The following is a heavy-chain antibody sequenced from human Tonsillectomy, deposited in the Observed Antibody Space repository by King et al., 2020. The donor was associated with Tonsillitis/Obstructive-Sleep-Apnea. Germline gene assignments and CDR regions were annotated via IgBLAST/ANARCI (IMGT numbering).Heavy chain of an antibody. CDR2: INHSGST. Sequence: QVQLQQWGAGLLKPSETLSLTCAVYGGSFSGYYWSWIRQPPGKGLEWIGEINHSGSTNCNPSLKSRVTMSVDTSKNQFSLKVSSVTAADTAVYYCAMTTVNYFYYYMDVWAKGTTVTISS. CDR3: AMTTVNYFYYYMDV. J-gene: IGHJ6*03. CDR1: GGSFSGYY. D-gene: IGHD4-11*01. V-gene: IGHV4-34*01.